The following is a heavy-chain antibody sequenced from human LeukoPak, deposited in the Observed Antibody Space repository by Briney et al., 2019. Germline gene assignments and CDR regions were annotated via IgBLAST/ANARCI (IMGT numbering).Heavy chain of an antibody. D-gene: IGHD3-10*01. CDR2: ISSNGGST. Sequence: PGGSLRLSCAASGFTFSSYAMHWVRQAPGKGLEYVSAISSNGGSTYYANSVKGRFTISRDNSKNTLYLQMNSLRADDTAVYYCAKGYGFTNWFDPWGQGTRVTVSS. J-gene: IGHJ5*02. V-gene: IGHV3-64*01. CDR3: AKGYGFTNWFDP. CDR1: GFTFSSYA.